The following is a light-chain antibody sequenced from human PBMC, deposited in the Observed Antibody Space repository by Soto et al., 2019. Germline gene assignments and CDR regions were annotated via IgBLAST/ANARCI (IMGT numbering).Light chain of an antibody. V-gene: IGKV3-20*01. Sequence: EIVLTHSPGTLSLSPGERATLSCRASQSVSSSYLAWYQHQPGQAPRLLIYGASSRATGIPDRFSGSGSGTDFTLTISRLEPEDFAVYYCQQYGSSPLTFGGGTKVDI. J-gene: IGKJ4*01. CDR3: QQYGSSPLT. CDR1: QSVSSSY. CDR2: GAS.